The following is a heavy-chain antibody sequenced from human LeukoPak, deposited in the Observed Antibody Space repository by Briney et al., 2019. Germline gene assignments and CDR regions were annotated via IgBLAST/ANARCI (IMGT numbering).Heavy chain of an antibody. CDR1: GYTFTSYD. J-gene: IGHJ5*02. CDR2: MNPNSGNT. Sequence: ASVKVSCKASGYTFTSYDINWVRQATGQGLEWMGWMNPNSGNTGYAQKFQGRVTMTRNTSISTAYMELSSLRSEDTAVYYCARGRGGGLIAAQTYPYNWFDPWGQGTLVTVSS. D-gene: IGHD6-13*01. CDR3: ARGRGGGLIAAQTYPYNWFDP. V-gene: IGHV1-8*01.